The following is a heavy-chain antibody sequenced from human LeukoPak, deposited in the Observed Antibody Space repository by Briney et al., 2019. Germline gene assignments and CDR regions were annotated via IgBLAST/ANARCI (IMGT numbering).Heavy chain of an antibody. CDR1: GGSISSYY. CDR3: ARPSSKLGYFQH. V-gene: IGHV4-59*08. CDR2: IYYSGST. Sequence: PSETLSLTCTVSGGSISSYYWSWIRQPPGKGLEWIGYIYYSGSTNYNPSLKSRVTISVDTSKNQFSLKLSSVTAADTAVYYCARPSSKLGYFQHWGQGTLVTVSS. J-gene: IGHJ1*01. D-gene: IGHD7-27*01.